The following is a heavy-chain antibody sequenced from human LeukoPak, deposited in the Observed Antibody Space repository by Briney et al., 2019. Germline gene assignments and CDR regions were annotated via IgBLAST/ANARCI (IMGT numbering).Heavy chain of an antibody. CDR3: VRSSDMTGDLHDAFDI. J-gene: IGHJ3*02. D-gene: IGHD7-27*01. CDR1: GFTFDDYA. Sequence: PGGSLRLSCAASGFTFDDYAMHWVRQAPGKGLEWVSGISWNSGSIGYADSVKGRFTFSRDNAKNSLYLQMGSPRAEDTAVYYCVRSSDMTGDLHDAFDIWGRGTLVTVSS. CDR2: ISWNSGSI. V-gene: IGHV3-9*01.